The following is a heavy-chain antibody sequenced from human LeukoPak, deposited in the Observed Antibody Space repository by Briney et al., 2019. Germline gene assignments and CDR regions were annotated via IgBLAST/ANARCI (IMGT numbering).Heavy chain of an antibody. CDR2: IYFSGST. CDR3: ARQGSSGAFDI. CDR1: GGSTSSSSYY. V-gene: IGHV4-39*01. Sequence: SETLSLTCTVSGGSTSSSSYYWGWIRQPPGKGLEWIGSIYFSGSTDYNPSLKSRVTISVDTSKNQFSVKLTSVTAADTAVYYCARQGSSGAFDIWGQGTMVSVSS. D-gene: IGHD3-10*01. J-gene: IGHJ3*02.